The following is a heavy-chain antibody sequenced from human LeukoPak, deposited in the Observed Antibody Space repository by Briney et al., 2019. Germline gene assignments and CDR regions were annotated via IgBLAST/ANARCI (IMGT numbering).Heavy chain of an antibody. CDR3: ARMTTVYYYYGMDV. J-gene: IGHJ6*02. V-gene: IGHV4-4*09. Sequence: SETLSLTCTVSGGSISSYYWSWIRQPPGKGLEWIGYIYTSGSTNYNPSLKSRVTISVDTSKKQFSLKLSSVTAADTAVYYCARMTTVYYYYGMDVWGQGTTVTVSS. D-gene: IGHD4-17*01. CDR1: GGSISSYY. CDR2: IYTSGST.